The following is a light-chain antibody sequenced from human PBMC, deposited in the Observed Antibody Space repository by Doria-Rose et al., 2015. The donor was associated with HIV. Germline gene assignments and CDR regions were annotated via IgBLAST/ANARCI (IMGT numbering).Light chain of an antibody. V-gene: IGKV3-20*01. Sequence: EIVLTQSPGNLSLSPGERATLSCRASQSFSSTYLAWYQQKPGQAPSLLIYDGSTRATGIPDRFSASGSGTDFTLTINGLEPEDFALYYCHQYGTSWTFGQGTKVEI. J-gene: IGKJ1*01. CDR3: HQYGTSWT. CDR1: QSFSSTY. CDR2: DGS.